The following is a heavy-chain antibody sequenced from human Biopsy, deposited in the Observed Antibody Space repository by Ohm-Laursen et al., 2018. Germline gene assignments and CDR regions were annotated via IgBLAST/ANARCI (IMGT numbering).Heavy chain of an antibody. CDR3: AGIVLGPTNDAFDI. J-gene: IGHJ3*02. CDR2: IYPGGGT. V-gene: IGHV4-4*07. Sequence: SETLSLTCTVSGDSIRNYYGSWIRQAAGKGLEWIGRIYPGGGTTYNPSLKSRVTMSLDTSKNHFSLNLNSVTAADTAVYYCAGIVLGPTNDAFDIWGQGTMVTVSS. D-gene: IGHD1-26*01. CDR1: GDSIRNYY.